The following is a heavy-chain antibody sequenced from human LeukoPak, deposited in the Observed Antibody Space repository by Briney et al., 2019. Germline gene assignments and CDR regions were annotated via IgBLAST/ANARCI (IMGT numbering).Heavy chain of an antibody. V-gene: IGHV3-15*01. CDR3: TTAPGIAAAGTYYYYYYMDV. D-gene: IGHD6-13*01. CDR1: GFTFSNAW. Sequence: GGSLRLSCAASGFTFSNAWMSWVRQAPGKGLEWVGRIKSKTDGGTTDYAAPVKGRFTISRDDSKNTLYLQMNSLKTEDTAVYYCTTAPGIAAAGTYYYYYYMDVWGKGTTVTISS. CDR2: IKSKTDGGTT. J-gene: IGHJ6*03.